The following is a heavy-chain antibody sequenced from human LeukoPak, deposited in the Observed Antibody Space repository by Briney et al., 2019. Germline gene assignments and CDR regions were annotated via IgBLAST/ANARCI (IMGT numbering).Heavy chain of an antibody. D-gene: IGHD2-2*01. V-gene: IGHV4-38-2*02. CDR3: VTYAKEDIVVVPAAHYFQH. CDR2: IYHSGST. Sequence: PSETLSLTCTVSGYSISSGYYWGWIRQPPGKGLEWIGSIYHSGSTYYNPSLKSRVTISVDTSKNQFSLKLSSVTAADTAVYYCVTYAKEDIVVVPAAHYFQHWGQGTLVTVSS. CDR1: GYSISSGYY. J-gene: IGHJ1*01.